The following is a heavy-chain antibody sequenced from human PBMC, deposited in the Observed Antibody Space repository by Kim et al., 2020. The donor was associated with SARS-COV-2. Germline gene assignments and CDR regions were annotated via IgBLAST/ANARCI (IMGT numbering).Heavy chain of an antibody. CDR2: ISNDGNSV. J-gene: IGHJ4*02. Sequence: GGSLRLSCAASGFTFSDYGMHWVRQAPGKGLEWVAAISNDGNSVYYEDSLKGRFSVSRDTSKSTVYLQMNSLRPDDTAIYYCAKDLGYSGFLFYFDYWGQGTRVTVSS. V-gene: IGHV3-30*18. D-gene: IGHD3-10*01. CDR3: AKDLGYSGFLFYFDY. CDR1: GFTFSDYG.